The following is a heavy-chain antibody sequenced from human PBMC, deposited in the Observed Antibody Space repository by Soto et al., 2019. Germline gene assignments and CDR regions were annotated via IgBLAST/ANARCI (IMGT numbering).Heavy chain of an antibody. D-gene: IGHD2-15*01. CDR1: GFIFRSYW. CDR3: ARDGVAAGLYLDN. V-gene: IGHV3-7*01. CDR2: INQDGSEK. J-gene: IGHJ4*02. Sequence: GGSLRLSCAASGFIFRSYWMSWVRQAPGKGLEWVANINQDGSEKYYVDSVRGRFIISRDNAEKSLYLQMNSLRAEDTALYYCARDGVAAGLYLDNWGQGTLVTVSS.